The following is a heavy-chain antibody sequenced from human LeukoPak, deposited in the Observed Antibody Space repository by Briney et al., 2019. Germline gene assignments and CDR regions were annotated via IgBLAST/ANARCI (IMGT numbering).Heavy chain of an antibody. CDR3: TSVGSWYCNDY. V-gene: IGHV3-7*01. J-gene: IGHJ4*02. CDR2: IKQDGSEK. D-gene: IGHD6-13*01. Sequence: PGGSLRLSCAASGFTFSSYWMSWVRQAPGKGLEWVANIKQDGSEKYYVDPVKGRFTISRDNAKNSLYLQMNNLRAEDTAVYYCTSVGSWYCNDYWGQGTLVTVSS. CDR1: GFTFSSYW.